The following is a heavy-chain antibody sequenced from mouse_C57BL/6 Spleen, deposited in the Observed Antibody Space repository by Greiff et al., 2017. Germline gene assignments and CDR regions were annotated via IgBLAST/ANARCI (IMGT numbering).Heavy chain of an antibody. J-gene: IGHJ2*01. CDR1: GYAFSSSW. V-gene: IGHV1-82*01. CDR3: ARSAITTVVATDYFDY. CDR2: IYPGDGDT. D-gene: IGHD1-1*01. Sequence: QVQLQQSGPELVKPGASVKISCKASGYAFSSSWMNWVKQRPGKGLEWIGRIYPGDGDTNYNGKFKGKATLTADKSSSTAYMQLSILTSEDSAVYFCARSAITTVVATDYFDYWGQGTTLTVSS.